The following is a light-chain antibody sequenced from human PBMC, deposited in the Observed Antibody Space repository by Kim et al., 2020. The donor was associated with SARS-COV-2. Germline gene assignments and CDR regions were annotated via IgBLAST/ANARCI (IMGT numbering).Light chain of an antibody. CDR1: SSDIGDYRF. V-gene: IGLV2-14*03. Sequence: QSALTQPASVSGSPGQSITISCAGTSSDIGDYRFVSWYQHHPGKAPKLIIYDVNKRPSGVSDRFSGSKSANAASLTISGLQVEDEADYYCSSYTIISTWVFGGGTQLTVL. CDR3: SSYTIISTWV. J-gene: IGLJ3*02. CDR2: DVN.